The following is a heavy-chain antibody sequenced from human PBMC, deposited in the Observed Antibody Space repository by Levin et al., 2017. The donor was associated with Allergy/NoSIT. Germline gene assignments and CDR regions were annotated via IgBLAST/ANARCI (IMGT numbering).Heavy chain of an antibody. J-gene: IGHJ4*02. CDR1: GGSISSRSYY. Sequence: SETLSLTCTVSGGSISSRSYYWGWIRQPPGMGLEWIGSMLYSGSTYYNPSLESRVTISIATSKNQFSLRLSSVTAADTAVYYCAAIVGATSVPCWGQGTLVTVSS. CDR2: MLYSGST. D-gene: IGHD1-26*01. V-gene: IGHV4-39*07. CDR3: AAIVGATSVPC.